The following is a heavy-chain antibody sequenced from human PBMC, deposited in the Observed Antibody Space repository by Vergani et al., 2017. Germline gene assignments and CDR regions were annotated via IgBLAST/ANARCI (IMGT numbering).Heavy chain of an antibody. CDR3: ASLGYCTNGVCYNWYFDL. CDR1: GGSISSSSYY. Sequence: QVQLQESGPGLVKPSETLSLTCTVSGGSISSSSYYWGWIRQPPGKGLEWIGSIYYSGSTYYNPSLKSRVTISVDTSKNQFSLKLSSVTAADTAVYYCASLGYCTNGVCYNWYFDLWGRGTLVTVSS. CDR2: IYYSGST. V-gene: IGHV4-39*01. J-gene: IGHJ2*01. D-gene: IGHD2-8*01.